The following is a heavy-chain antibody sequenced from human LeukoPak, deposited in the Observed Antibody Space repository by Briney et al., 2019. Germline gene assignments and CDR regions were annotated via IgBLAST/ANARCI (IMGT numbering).Heavy chain of an antibody. CDR1: GFTFSTYA. J-gene: IGHJ4*02. V-gene: IGHV3-23*01. CDR2: FSNSGET. D-gene: IGHD1-26*01. CDR3: AKDREPLVGADYFDY. Sequence: PGGSLRLSCAASGFTFSTYAMAWVRQAPGKGLEWVSAFSNSGETHYADSVKGRFTISRDNSKNTLYLQMNSLRADDTALYYCAKDREPLVGADYFDYWGQGTLVTVSS.